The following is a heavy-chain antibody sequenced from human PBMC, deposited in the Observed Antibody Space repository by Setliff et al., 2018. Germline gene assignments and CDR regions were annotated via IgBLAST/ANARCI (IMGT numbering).Heavy chain of an antibody. J-gene: IGHJ4*02. CDR2: IYPGDSDT. CDR1: GYSFTRYW. Sequence: GESLKISCKGSGYSFTRYWIGWVRQMPGKGLEWMGIIYPGDSDTRHSPSFQGQVTISADKSISTVYLQWSSLKASDTAIYYCARPTPETDFDYWGPGTLVTVSS. D-gene: IGHD2-15*01. V-gene: IGHV5-51*01. CDR3: ARPTPETDFDY.